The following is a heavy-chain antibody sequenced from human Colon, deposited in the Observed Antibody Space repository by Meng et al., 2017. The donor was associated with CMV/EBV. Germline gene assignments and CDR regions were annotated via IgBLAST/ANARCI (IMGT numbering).Heavy chain of an antibody. CDR3: ATVSGGDFDY. J-gene: IGHJ4*02. CDR1: GYTFTGYF. Sequence: VEAGAEVKKPGASVKVSCKASGYTFTGYFMYWVRQAPGQGLEWMGSINPNSGGTNNAQKFQGRVTMTRDTSINTAYMELSRLRSDDTAVYYCATVSGGDFDYWGQGTLVTRLL. D-gene: IGHD1-26*01. V-gene: IGHV1-2*02. CDR2: INPNSGGT.